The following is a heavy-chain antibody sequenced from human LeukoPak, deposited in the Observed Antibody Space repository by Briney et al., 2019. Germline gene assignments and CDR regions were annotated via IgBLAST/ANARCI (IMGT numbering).Heavy chain of an antibody. J-gene: IGHJ4*02. CDR2: IYSGGST. V-gene: IGHV3-53*01. CDR1: GWTVSSNY. CDR3: ARGRLGQWLVRFDY. D-gene: IGHD6-19*01. Sequence: GGSLRLSCAASGWTVSSNYMSWIRQAPGKGLEWVSVIYSGGSTYYADSVKGRFTISRDNSKNTLYLQMNSLRAEDTAVYYCARGRLGQWLVRFDYWGQGTLVTVSS.